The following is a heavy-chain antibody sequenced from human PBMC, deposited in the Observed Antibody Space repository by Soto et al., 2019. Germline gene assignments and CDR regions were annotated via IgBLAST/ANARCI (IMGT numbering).Heavy chain of an antibody. Sequence: GGSLRLSCAASGFTVSSNYMSWVRQAPGKGLEWVSVIYSGGSTYYADSVKGRFTISRDNSKNTLYLQMNSLRAEDTAVYYCARELGTAAGTGYWGQGTLVTVSS. CDR2: IYSGGST. J-gene: IGHJ4*02. V-gene: IGHV3-53*01. CDR3: ARELGTAAGTGY. CDR1: GFTVSSNY. D-gene: IGHD6-13*01.